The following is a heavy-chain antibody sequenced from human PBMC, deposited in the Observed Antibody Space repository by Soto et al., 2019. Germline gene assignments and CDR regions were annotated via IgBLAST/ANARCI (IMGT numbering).Heavy chain of an antibody. Sequence: EVQLVESGGGLVKPGGSLRLSCAASGFTFSSYNMNWVRQAPGKGLEWVSSISSSSSYIYYADSVKGRFTISRDNTKNSLDLQMNSLRAEDTTVYYLARDGVPYYYELRGGWLDPGGQGNLVTVSS. CDR2: ISSSSSYI. J-gene: IGHJ5*02. CDR3: ARDGVPYYYELRGGWLDP. CDR1: GFTFSSYN. V-gene: IGHV3-21*01. D-gene: IGHD3-3*01.